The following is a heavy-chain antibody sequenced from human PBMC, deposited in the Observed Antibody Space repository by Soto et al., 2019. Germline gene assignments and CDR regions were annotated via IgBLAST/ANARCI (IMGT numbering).Heavy chain of an antibody. V-gene: IGHV1-18*01. CDR2: IHTYNGNT. CDR3: XXXAQYSSRWHPIDY. CDR1: GYTFTDYG. Sequence: QVQLVQSGAEVKKPGASVKVYCKASGYTFTDYGISWVRQAPGQGLEWMGWIHTYNGNTNYAQKVQGRVTMTTDSSTSTAYMELRSLRSXDTAVXYXXXXAQYSSRWHPIDYWGQGTLVTVSS. J-gene: IGHJ4*02. D-gene: IGHD6-19*01.